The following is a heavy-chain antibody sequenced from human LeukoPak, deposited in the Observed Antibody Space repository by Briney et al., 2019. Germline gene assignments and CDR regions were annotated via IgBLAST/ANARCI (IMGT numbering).Heavy chain of an antibody. V-gene: IGHV3-64*01. CDR1: GFTFSSYA. Sequence: PGGSLRLSCAASGFTFSSYAMHWVRQAPGKGLEYVSAISSNGGSTYYANSVKGRFTISRDNSKNTLYLQMNSLRAEDTAVYYCAKGGLTVMDVWGKGTTVTISS. CDR3: AKGGLTVMDV. D-gene: IGHD4-17*01. CDR2: ISSNGGST. J-gene: IGHJ6*04.